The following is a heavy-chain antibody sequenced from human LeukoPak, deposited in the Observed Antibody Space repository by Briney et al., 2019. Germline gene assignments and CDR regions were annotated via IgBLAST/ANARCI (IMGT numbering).Heavy chain of an antibody. J-gene: IGHJ3*01. Sequence: ASVKVSCKASGYTFTSSDINWVQQATGQGLEWMGWVNPNTGLTAYAQKFQGRVTMTTNTSINTAYMDLSSLRFEDTAVYYCARAFSSGWGYDAFDLWGQGTMVTVSS. V-gene: IGHV1-8*01. CDR1: GYTFTSSD. D-gene: IGHD6-19*01. CDR3: ARAFSSGWGYDAFDL. CDR2: VNPNTGLT.